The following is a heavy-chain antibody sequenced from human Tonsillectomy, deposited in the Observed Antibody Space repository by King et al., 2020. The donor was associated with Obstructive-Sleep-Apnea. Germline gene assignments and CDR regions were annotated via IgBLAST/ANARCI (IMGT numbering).Heavy chain of an antibody. CDR2: IYSGGST. V-gene: IGHV3-53*04. Sequence: VQLVESGGGLVQPGGSLRLPCAVFGFTVSSNYMSWVRQAPGKGLEWVSVIYSGGSTYYADSVKGRFTFSRDNSTNTLYLQLNSLRAEDTAVYYCARSDILLWFGDLREYGMDVWGQGTTVTVSS. CDR3: ARSDILLWFGDLREYGMDV. J-gene: IGHJ6*02. CDR1: GFTVSSNY. D-gene: IGHD3-10*01.